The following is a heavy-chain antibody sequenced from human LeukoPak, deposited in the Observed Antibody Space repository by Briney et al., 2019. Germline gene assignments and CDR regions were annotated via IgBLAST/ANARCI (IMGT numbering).Heavy chain of an antibody. Sequence: PSETLSLTCTVFGGSISSYYWSWIRQPPGKGLEWIGYIYYSGSTYYNPSLKSRVTISVDTSKNQFSLKLSSVTAADTAVYYCARVQAVFYYDSSGYFDYWGQGTLVTVSS. D-gene: IGHD3-22*01. CDR3: ARVQAVFYYDSSGYFDY. CDR2: IYYSGST. CDR1: GGSISSYY. J-gene: IGHJ4*02. V-gene: IGHV4-30-4*08.